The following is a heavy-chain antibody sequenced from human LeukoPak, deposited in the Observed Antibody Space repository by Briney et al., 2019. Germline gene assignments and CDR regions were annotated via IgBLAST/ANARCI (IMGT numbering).Heavy chain of an antibody. CDR2: IHPSGML. CDR3: SRGLDSRKLGY. CDR1: GASFSSGDQY. V-gene: IGHV4-31*03. Sequence: SQTLSLTCTVSGASFSSGDQYWNWIRQSPGKGLEWIGSIHPSGMLYNNPSLGSRVTISIDTSKNQFSLNLNSVTAADTAVYFCSRGLDSRKLGYWGQGTLVTVSS. J-gene: IGHJ4*02. D-gene: IGHD3-22*01.